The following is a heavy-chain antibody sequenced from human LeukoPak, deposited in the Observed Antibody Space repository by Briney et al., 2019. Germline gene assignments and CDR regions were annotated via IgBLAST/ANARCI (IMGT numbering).Heavy chain of an antibody. CDR1: GFTFSSYW. V-gene: IGHV3-7*01. CDR2: IKQDGSEK. CDR3: ARGGGYYDYYYYYGMDV. D-gene: IGHD3-22*01. Sequence: GGSLRLSCAASGFTFSSYWMTWVRQAPGKGLEWVANIKQDGSEKYYVDSVKGRFTISRDNAKNSLYLQMNSLRAEDTAVYYCARGGGYYDYYYYYGMDVWGQGTTVTVSS. J-gene: IGHJ6*02.